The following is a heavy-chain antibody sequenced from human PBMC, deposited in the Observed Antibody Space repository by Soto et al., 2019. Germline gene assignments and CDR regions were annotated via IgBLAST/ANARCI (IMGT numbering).Heavy chain of an antibody. V-gene: IGHV4-30-4*01. D-gene: IGHD3-3*01. Sequence: PSETLSLICTVSGGSISSGDYYWSWIRQPPGKGLEWIGYIYYSGSTYYNPSLKSRVTISVDTSKNQFSLKLSSVTAADTAVYYCARAPGGDFWSGYYLGTYYFDYWAREPWSPSPQ. CDR2: IYYSGST. CDR1: GGSISSGDYY. J-gene: IGHJ4*02. CDR3: ARAPGGDFWSGYYLGTYYFDY.